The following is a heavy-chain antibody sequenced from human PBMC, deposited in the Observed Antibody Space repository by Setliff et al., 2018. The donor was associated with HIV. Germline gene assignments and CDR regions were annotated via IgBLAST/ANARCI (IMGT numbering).Heavy chain of an antibody. V-gene: IGHV4-34*01. J-gene: IGHJ5*02. CDR3: ARLWFGILNWFDP. CDR1: GGSFSGYY. D-gene: IGHD3-10*01. Sequence: SSETLSLTCAVYGGSFSGYYWSWIRQPPGKGLEWIGEINHSGSTNYNPSLKSRVTISVDTSKNQFSLKLSSVTAADTAVYYCARLWFGILNWFDPWGQGTLVTVSS. CDR2: INHSGST.